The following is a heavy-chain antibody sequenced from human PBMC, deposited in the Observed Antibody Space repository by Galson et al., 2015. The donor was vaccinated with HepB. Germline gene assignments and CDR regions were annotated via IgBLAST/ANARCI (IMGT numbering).Heavy chain of an antibody. D-gene: IGHD2-21*01. V-gene: IGHV3-21*01. CDR1: GFTFTTYT. CDR3: ATFGGVIVVDY. CDR2: ITGGGRHI. Sequence: SLRLSCAASGFTFTTYTMAWVRQAPGRGLEWISSITGGGRHISYADSAKGRFVISRDNAQNSLHLQMRNLRAEDTAVYYCATFGGVIVVDYWGQGALVTVSS. J-gene: IGHJ4*02.